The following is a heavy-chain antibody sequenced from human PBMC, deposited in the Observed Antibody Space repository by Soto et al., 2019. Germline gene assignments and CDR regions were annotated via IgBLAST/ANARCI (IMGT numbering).Heavy chain of an antibody. D-gene: IGHD2-2*01. J-gene: IGHJ4*02. Sequence: LRLSCAASGFTFSSYGMHWVRQAPGKGLEWVAVISYDGSNKYYADSVKGRFTISRDNSKNTLYLQMNSLRAEDTAVYYCAKNPPAYCSSTSCYPWGIDYWGQGALVTVSS. CDR2: ISYDGSNK. CDR1: GFTFSSYG. V-gene: IGHV3-30*18. CDR3: AKNPPAYCSSTSCYPWGIDY.